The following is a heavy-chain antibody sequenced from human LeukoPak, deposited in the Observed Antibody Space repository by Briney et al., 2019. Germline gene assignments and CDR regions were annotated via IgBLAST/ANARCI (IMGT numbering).Heavy chain of an antibody. CDR2: IYYSGST. Sequence: SETLSLTCTVSGGSISSGDYSWSWIRQPPGKGLEWIGYIYYSGSTYYNPSLKSRVTISVDTSKNQFSLKLSSVTAADTAVYYCARESYYDSSGYLYWGQGTLVTVSS. J-gene: IGHJ4*02. CDR3: ARESYYDSSGYLY. D-gene: IGHD3-22*01. CDR1: GGSISSGDYS. V-gene: IGHV4-30-4*01.